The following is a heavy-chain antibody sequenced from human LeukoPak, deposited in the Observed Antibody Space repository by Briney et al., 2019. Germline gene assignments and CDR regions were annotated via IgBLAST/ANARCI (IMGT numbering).Heavy chain of an antibody. D-gene: IGHD2-15*01. CDR1: AFTFSGYW. Sequence: GGSLRLSCATAAFTFSGYWRIWVRQAPGKGLETVANIKQDGSEKYYVDSVKGRFTISRDNAKNSLYLQMNSLRAEDTAVYYCARDARGAMDVWGQGTTVTVSS. J-gene: IGHJ6*02. V-gene: IGHV3-7*05. CDR2: IKQDGSEK. CDR3: ARDARGAMDV.